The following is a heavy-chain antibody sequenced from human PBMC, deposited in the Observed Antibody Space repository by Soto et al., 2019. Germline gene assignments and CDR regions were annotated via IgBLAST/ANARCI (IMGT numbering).Heavy chain of an antibody. J-gene: IGHJ3*02. V-gene: IGHV3-30-3*01. D-gene: IGHD2-21*01. CDR2: ISNDGSNK. CDR1: GFIFSSYS. Sequence: QVQLVESGGGVVQPGRSLRLSCAASGFIFSSYSMHWVRQAPGKGLEWVAIISNDGSNKYYVDSVKGRFTISRDNSNNTLSPQMNSLRAEDTAVYYCARDQFLDAFDIWGQGTMVTVSS. CDR3: ARDQFLDAFDI.